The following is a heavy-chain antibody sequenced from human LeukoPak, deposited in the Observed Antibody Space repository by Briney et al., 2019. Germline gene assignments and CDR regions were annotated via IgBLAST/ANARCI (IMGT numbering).Heavy chain of an antibody. V-gene: IGHV1-69-2*01. J-gene: IGHJ4*02. CDR3: ASEYCSGGSCLPIQY. CDR1: GYTFTDYY. CDR2: VDPEDGET. Sequence: RASVKVSCKASGYTFTDYYMHWVQLAPGKGLEWMGRVDPEDGETIYAEKFQGRVTITADTSTDTAYMELSSLRSEDTAVYYCASEYCSGGSCLPIQYWGQGTLVTVSS. D-gene: IGHD2-15*01.